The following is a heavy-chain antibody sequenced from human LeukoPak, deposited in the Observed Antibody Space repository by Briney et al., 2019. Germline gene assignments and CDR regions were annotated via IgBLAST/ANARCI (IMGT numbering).Heavy chain of an antibody. D-gene: IGHD6-19*01. J-gene: IGHJ4*02. Sequence: SETLSLTCSVSGGSIRSYYWSWIRQPAGKGLEWIGRINTSGNSNYNPSLKSRVTMSVDTSKNQFSLKLNSVTAADTAVYYCARGGSDAFDYWGQGTLVTVSS. CDR3: ARGGSDAFDY. CDR2: INTSGNS. CDR1: GGSIRSYY. V-gene: IGHV4-4*07.